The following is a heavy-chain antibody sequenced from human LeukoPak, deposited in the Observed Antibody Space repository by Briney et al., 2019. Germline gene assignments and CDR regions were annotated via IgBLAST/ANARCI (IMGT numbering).Heavy chain of an antibody. CDR1: GGSISSYY. CDR3: ARHYIAAGGGDAFDI. D-gene: IGHD6-13*01. Sequence: PSETLSLTCTVSGGSISSYYWNWIRQPPGKGLEWIGYIYYSGSTNYNPSLKSRVTISVDTSKNQFSLKLSSVTAADTAMYYCARHYIAAGGGDAFDIWGQGTMVTVSS. V-gene: IGHV4-59*08. CDR2: IYYSGST. J-gene: IGHJ3*02.